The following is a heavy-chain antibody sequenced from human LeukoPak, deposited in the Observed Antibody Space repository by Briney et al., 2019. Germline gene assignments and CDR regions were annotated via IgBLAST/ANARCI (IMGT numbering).Heavy chain of an antibody. J-gene: IGHJ6*02. Sequence: SETLSLTCTISGDSIGSSHYYWVWIRQRPGKGLKWVGSIYVDGRTYYNEALKSRVTIFSDTTKVQLYLRLSSVTTTDTAIYYCARRSHCTGGSCPSVWGQGTTVTVSS. CDR1: GDSIGSSHYY. CDR2: IYVDGRT. CDR3: ARRSHCTGGSCPSV. V-gene: IGHV4-39*01. D-gene: IGHD2-15*01.